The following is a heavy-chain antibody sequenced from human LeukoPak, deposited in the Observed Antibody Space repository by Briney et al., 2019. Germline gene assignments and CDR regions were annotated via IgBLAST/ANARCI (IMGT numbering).Heavy chain of an antibody. D-gene: IGHD2-21*01. CDR1: GYSISSGYY. V-gene: IGHV4-38-2*02. CDR3: ARVWGLIN. J-gene: IGHJ4*02. Sequence: SETLSLTRTVSGYSISSGYYWGWIRQPPGKGLEWIGSIYHSGGTYYNSSLKSRVTISVDTSKNQFSLKLSSVTAADTAVYYCARVWGLINWGQGTLVTVSS. CDR2: IYHSGGT.